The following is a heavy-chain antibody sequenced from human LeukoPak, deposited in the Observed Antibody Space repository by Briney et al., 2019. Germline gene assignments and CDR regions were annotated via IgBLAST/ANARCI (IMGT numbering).Heavy chain of an antibody. CDR3: AKMQRWLQSQLDY. D-gene: IGHD5-24*01. Sequence: GGSLRLSCAASGFTFSSYAMSWVRQAPGKGLEWVSAISGSGGSTCYADSVKGRFTISRDNSKNTLYLQMNSLRAEDTAVYYCAKMQRWLQSQLDYWGQGTLVTVSS. V-gene: IGHV3-23*01. CDR2: ISGSGGST. CDR1: GFTFSSYA. J-gene: IGHJ4*02.